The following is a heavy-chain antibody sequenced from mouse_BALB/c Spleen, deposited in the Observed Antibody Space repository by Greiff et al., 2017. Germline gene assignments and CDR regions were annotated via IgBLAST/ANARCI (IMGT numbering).Heavy chain of an antibody. CDR1: GYTFTSYV. Sequence: EVQLQQSGPELVKPGASVKMSCKASGYTFTSYVMHWVKQKPGQGLEWIGYINPYNDGTKYNEKFKGKATLTSDKSSSTAYMELSSLTSEDSAVYYCAPLTTAREAWFAYWGEGTLVTVS. CDR2: INPYNDGT. J-gene: IGHJ3*01. V-gene: IGHV1-14*01. CDR3: APLTTAREAWFAY. D-gene: IGHD1-2*01.